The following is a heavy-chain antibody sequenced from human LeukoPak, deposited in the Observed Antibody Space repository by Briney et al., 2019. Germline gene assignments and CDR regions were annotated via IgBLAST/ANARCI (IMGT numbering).Heavy chain of an antibody. CDR3: ARHDSYIPY. V-gene: IGHV3-23*01. J-gene: IGHJ4*02. CDR2: TSDVEYST. D-gene: IGHD3-10*01. Sequence: PGGSLRLSCAASGFTFSNYAMSWVRQAPGKGLEWVSGTSDVEYSTYYTDSVKGRFTISRDNSKNTVYLEMNNLRAEDTAVYFCARHDSYIPYWGQGSLVTVSS. CDR1: GFTFSNYA.